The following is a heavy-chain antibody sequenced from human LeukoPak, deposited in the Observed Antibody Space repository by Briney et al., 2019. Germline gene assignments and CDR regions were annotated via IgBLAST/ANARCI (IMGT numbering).Heavy chain of an antibody. V-gene: IGHV3-30*04. CDR2: VASDGSYK. D-gene: IGHD6-19*01. J-gene: IGHJ4*02. CDR3: ARDTGWSPFY. Sequence: PGGSLRLSCAASGFSFTYYSFHWVRQTPGKGLEWVAHVASDGSYKWYADSVEGRFFISRDNSKNMVFLGMNSLRNEDTGVYFCARDTGWSPFYWGQGTLVTVSS. CDR1: GFSFTYYS.